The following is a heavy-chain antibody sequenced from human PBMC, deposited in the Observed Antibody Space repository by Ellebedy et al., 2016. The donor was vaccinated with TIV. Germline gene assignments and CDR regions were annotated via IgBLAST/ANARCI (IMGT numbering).Heavy chain of an antibody. Sequence: SETLSLTXTVSGGSISSGEFYWSWVRQPPGKGLEWIGEIYHSGTTKYNPSLKSRVTISIDESKNQFSLRLTSVTAADTAVYYCATWGDWRSGYWGQGTLVTVSS. CDR3: ATWGDWRSGY. D-gene: IGHD7-27*01. J-gene: IGHJ4*02. CDR2: IYHSGTT. CDR1: GGSISSGEFY. V-gene: IGHV4/OR15-8*02.